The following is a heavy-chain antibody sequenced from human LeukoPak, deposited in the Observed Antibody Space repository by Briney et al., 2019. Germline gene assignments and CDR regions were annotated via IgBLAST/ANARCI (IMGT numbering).Heavy chain of an antibody. J-gene: IGHJ4*02. D-gene: IGHD5-18*01. CDR3: AKERDTAMVTIDY. V-gene: IGHV3-30*02. CDR2: IRYDGSNK. Sequence: GGSLRLSCAASGFTFSSYGMHGLRQAPGKGLEWVAFIRYDGSNKYYADSVKGRFTISRDNSKNTLYLQMNSLRAEDTAVYYCAKERDTAMVTIDYWGQGTLVTVSS. CDR1: GFTFSSYG.